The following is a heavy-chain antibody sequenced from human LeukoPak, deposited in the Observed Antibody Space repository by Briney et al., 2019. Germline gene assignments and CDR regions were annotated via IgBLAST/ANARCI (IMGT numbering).Heavy chain of an antibody. CDR2: ISRSGSNK. CDR1: GFTFSSYE. D-gene: IGHD4-17*01. Sequence: GGSLRLSCAASGFTFSSYEMNWVRQAPGKGLEWVSYISRSGSNKHYADSVKGRFTISRDNAKNSLYLQMNSLRAEDTAVYYCARDFGSTTAAPDYFDYWGQGTLVTVSS. CDR3: ARDFGSTTAAPDYFDY. J-gene: IGHJ4*02. V-gene: IGHV3-48*03.